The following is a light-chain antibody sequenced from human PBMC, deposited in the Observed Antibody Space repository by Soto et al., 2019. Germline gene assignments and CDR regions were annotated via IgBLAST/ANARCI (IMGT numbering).Light chain of an antibody. J-gene: IGKJ5*01. CDR3: QQRSNWPPIT. V-gene: IGKV3-11*01. CDR2: DAS. CDR1: QSISFY. Sequence: EIVLTQSPGTLSLSPGERATLSCRSSQSISFYLTWYQHKPGQAPRLLIYDASNRATGIPARFSGSGSGTDFTLTISSLEPEDFAVYYCQQRSNWPPITFGQGTRLEIK.